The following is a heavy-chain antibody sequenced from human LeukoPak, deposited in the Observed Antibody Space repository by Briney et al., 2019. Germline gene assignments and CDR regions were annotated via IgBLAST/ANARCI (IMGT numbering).Heavy chain of an antibody. CDR1: GDTFTGYY. CDR3: ARGPGVVVPAAMTDFQH. Sequence: ASVKVSCKASGDTFTGYYMHWVRQAPGQGLEWMGWINPNSGGTNYAQKFQGRVTMTRDTSISTAYMELSRLRSDDTAVYYCARGPGVVVPAAMTDFQHWGQGTLVTVSS. J-gene: IGHJ1*01. V-gene: IGHV1-2*02. CDR2: INPNSGGT. D-gene: IGHD2-2*01.